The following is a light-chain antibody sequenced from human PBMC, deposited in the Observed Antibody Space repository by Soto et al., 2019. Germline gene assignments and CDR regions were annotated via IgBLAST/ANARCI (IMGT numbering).Light chain of an antibody. CDR1: QSVSKL. V-gene: IGKV3-11*01. CDR3: QQSSNGPPYT. CDR2: DIS. J-gene: IGKJ2*01. Sequence: EIVLTQFPATLSMSPGERATLSCRASQSVSKLLTWYQQRPGQAPRLLMYDISTRAAGVPTRFSGGGSGTDFTLTISSPEPEDFAVYYCQQSSNGPPYTFGQGTKLEIK.